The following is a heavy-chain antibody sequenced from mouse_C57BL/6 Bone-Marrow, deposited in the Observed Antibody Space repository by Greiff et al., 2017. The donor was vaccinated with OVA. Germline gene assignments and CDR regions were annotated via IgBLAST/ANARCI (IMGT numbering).Heavy chain of an antibody. CDR2: IYPRSGNT. J-gene: IGHJ3*01. D-gene: IGHD3-2*02. CDR3: ARVGAAQARFAY. V-gene: IGHV1-81*01. CDR1: GYTFTSYG. Sequence: VKLVESGAELARPGASVKLSCKASGYTFTSYGISWVKQRTGQGLEWIGEIYPRSGNTYYNEKFKGKATLTADKSSSTAYMELRSLTSEDSAVYFCARVGAAQARFAYWGQGTLVTVSA.